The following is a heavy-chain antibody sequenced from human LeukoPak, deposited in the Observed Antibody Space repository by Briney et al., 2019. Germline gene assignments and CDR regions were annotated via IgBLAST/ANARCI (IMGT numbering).Heavy chain of an antibody. Sequence: ASVKVSCKASGYTLTSYDINWVRQATGQGLEWMGWMNPNSGNTGYAQKFQGRVTMTRNTSISTAYMELSSLRSEDTAVYYCARARRRGTMIVVVRLDYWGQGTLVTVSS. CDR2: MNPNSGNT. V-gene: IGHV1-8*01. D-gene: IGHD3-22*01. CDR1: GYTLTSYD. J-gene: IGHJ4*02. CDR3: ARARRRGTMIVVVRLDY.